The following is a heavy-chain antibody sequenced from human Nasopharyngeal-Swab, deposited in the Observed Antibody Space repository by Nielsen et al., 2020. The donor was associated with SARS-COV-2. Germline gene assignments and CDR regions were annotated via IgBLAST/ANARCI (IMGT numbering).Heavy chain of an antibody. J-gene: IGHJ6*02. Sequence: GESLKISCAASGFTFRSHDMTWVRQAPGKGLEWVSTISGSGGSTNYADSVKGRFTISRDNSKNTLYLQMNSLRAEDTAVYYCARRVGYCSGGSCPSGYYGMDVWGQGTTVTVSS. CDR3: ARRVGYCSGGSCPSGYYGMDV. CDR1: GFTFRSHD. D-gene: IGHD2-15*01. CDR2: ISGSGGST. V-gene: IGHV3-23*01.